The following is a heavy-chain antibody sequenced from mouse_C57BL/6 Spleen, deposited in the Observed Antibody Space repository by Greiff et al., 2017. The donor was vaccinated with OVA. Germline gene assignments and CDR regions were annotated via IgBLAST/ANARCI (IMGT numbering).Heavy chain of an antibody. CDR3: ARTGEGGGYFDD. Sequence: QVQLQQSGAELVKPGASVKMSCKASGYTFTTYPIEWMKQNHGKSLEWIGNFHPYNDDTKYNEKFKGKATLTVEKYSSAVYLVLSRLTADDAAVYYCARTGEGGGYFDDWGKGTTLTVSS. D-gene: IGHD4-1*01. V-gene: IGHV1-47*01. CDR2: FHPYNDDT. CDR1: GYTFTTYP. J-gene: IGHJ2*01.